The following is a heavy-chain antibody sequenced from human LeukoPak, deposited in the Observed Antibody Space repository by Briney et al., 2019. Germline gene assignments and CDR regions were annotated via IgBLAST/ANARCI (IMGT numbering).Heavy chain of an antibody. Sequence: ASVKVSCKASGYTFTSYYMHWVRQAPGQGLEWMGIINPSGGSTSYAQKFQGRGTMTRDTSTSTVYMELSSLRSEDTAVYYCARDGIGYYYDSSGYYYAYWGQGTLVTVSS. J-gene: IGHJ4*02. CDR3: ARDGIGYYYDSSGYYYAY. V-gene: IGHV1-46*01. D-gene: IGHD3-22*01. CDR1: GYTFTSYY. CDR2: INPSGGST.